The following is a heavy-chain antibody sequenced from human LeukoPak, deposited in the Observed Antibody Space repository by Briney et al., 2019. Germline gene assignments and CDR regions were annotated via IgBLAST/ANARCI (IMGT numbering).Heavy chain of an antibody. CDR2: INPNSGGT. CDR3: ARESGDGSGSYDY. Sequence: EASVKVSCKASGYTFTGYYIHWVRQAPGQGLEWMGRINPNSGGTNYAQKFQGRVTMTRDTSISTAYMELGRLRSDDTAVYYCARESGDGSGSYDYWGQGTLATVSS. V-gene: IGHV1-2*06. J-gene: IGHJ4*02. CDR1: GYTFTGYY. D-gene: IGHD3-10*01.